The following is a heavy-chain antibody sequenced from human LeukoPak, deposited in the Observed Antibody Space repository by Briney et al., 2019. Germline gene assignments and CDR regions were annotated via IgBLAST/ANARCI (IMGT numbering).Heavy chain of an antibody. CDR1: GGSISSYY. J-gene: IGHJ6*03. Sequence: SETLSLTCTVSGGSISSYYWSWIRQPPGKGLEGIGYIYYSGSTNYNPSLKSRVTISVDTSKHQFSLKLSSVTAADTAVYYCARLGYDILTGYYGYYYYYYMDVWGKGTTVTISS. V-gene: IGHV4-59*01. D-gene: IGHD3-9*01. CDR3: ARLGYDILTGYYGYYYYYYMDV. CDR2: IYYSGST.